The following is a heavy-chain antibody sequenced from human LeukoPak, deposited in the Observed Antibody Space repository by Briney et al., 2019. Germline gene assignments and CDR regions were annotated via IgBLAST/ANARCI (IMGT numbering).Heavy chain of an antibody. CDR2: INSDGSTT. J-gene: IGHJ4*02. V-gene: IGHV3-74*01. CDR3: ARDPFGPYSGFDYGSPL. Sequence: PGGSLRLSCAASGFTFSSYWMHWVRQAPGKGLVWVSRINSDGSTTSYADSVKGRFTISRDNAKNTLYLQMNSLRAEDTAVYYCARDPFGPYSGFDYGSPLWGQGTLVTVSS. CDR1: GFTFSSYW. D-gene: IGHD5-12*01.